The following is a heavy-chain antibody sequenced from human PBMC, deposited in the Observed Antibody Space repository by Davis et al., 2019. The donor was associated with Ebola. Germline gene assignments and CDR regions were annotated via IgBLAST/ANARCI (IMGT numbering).Heavy chain of an antibody. J-gene: IGHJ4*02. D-gene: IGHD2-2*01. CDR3: ARSGKVCSTSCSFDY. CDR1: GGTFSSYA. Sequence: SVKVSCKASGGTFSSYAISWVRQAPGQGLEWMGGIIPIFGTANYAQKFQGRVTITADESTSTAYMELSSLRSEDTAVYYCARSGKVCSTSCSFDYWGQGTLVTVSS. CDR2: IIPIFGTA. V-gene: IGHV1-69*13.